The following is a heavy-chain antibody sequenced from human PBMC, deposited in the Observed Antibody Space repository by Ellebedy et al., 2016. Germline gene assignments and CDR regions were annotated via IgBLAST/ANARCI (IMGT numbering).Heavy chain of an antibody. D-gene: IGHD3-10*01. Sequence: GGSLRLSXAASGFTFSDYYMSWIRQAPGKGLEWVSYISSSSSKIYYADSVKGRFTISRDNAKNSLYLQMNSLRAEDTAVYYCAGDSPGIPLGHWGQGTLVTVSS. V-gene: IGHV3-11*04. J-gene: IGHJ4*02. CDR3: AGDSPGIPLGH. CDR2: ISSSSSKI. CDR1: GFTFSDYY.